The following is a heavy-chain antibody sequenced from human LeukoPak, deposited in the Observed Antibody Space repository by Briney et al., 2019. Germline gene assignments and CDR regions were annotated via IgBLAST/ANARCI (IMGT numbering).Heavy chain of an antibody. CDR3: ARSPPNLYCSGGSCYYYYGMDV. D-gene: IGHD2-15*01. CDR2: INPSGGST. Sequence: ASVKVSCKESGYTFTSYYMHWVRQAPGQGLEWMGIINPSGGSTSYAQKFQGRVTMTRDTSTSTVYMELSSLRSEDTAVYYCARSPPNLYCSGGSCYYYYGMDVWGQGTTVTVSS. CDR1: GYTFTSYY. V-gene: IGHV1-46*01. J-gene: IGHJ6*02.